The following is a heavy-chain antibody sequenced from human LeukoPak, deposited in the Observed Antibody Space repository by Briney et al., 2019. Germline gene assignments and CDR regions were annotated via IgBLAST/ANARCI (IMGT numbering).Heavy chain of an antibody. CDR1: GFNLRTYW. CDR3: ARDPGYYHYGMDV. V-gene: IGHV3-74*01. Sequence: GGSLRLSCAVTGFNLRTYWIHWVRHSPGRGLEWVARINGEGSRISYADSVRGRFTISRDNAKNTAYLQMNSLRAEDTALYYCARDPGYYHYGMDVWGQGTTVVVSS. J-gene: IGHJ6*02. CDR2: INGEGSRI.